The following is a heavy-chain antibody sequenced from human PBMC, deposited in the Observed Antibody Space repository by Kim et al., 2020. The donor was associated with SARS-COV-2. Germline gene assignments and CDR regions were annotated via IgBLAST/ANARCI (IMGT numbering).Heavy chain of an antibody. J-gene: IGHJ4*02. CDR3: AKGLFSSSWYCLDY. Sequence: ADSVKGRFTISRDNSKNTLYLQMNSLRAEDTAVYYCAKGLFSSSWYCLDYWGQGTLVTVSS. D-gene: IGHD6-13*01. V-gene: IGHV3-33*06.